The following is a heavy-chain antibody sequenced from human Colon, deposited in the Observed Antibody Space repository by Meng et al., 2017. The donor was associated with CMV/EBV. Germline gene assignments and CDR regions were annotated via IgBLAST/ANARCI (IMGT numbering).Heavy chain of an antibody. J-gene: IGHJ4*02. D-gene: IGHD4-11*01. V-gene: IGHV3-74*01. CDR1: GFTFSNYK. CDR3: ARPSAPQYSDYVLL. CDR2: INSDGTTT. Sequence: GESLKISCETSGFTFSNYKMNWVRQVPGKGLEWVARINSDGTTTTYADSVKGRFIVSRDNPKSTVYLQMNSLKGEDTAVYFCARPSAPQYSDYVLLWGQGTLVTVSS.